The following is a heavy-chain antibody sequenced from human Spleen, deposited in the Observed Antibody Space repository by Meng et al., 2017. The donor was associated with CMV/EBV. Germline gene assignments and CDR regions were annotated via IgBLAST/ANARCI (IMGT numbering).Heavy chain of an antibody. CDR3: TREVDDTSCYAS. CDR1: GFTFRSYG. CDR2: ISYDGGNK. Sequence: GESLKISCAASGFTFRSYGMHWVRQAPGKGLEWVTIISYDGGNKYYADSVRARFTVSRDNSKNTLYLRMNSLRPDDTAMYYCTREVDDTSCYASWGQGTLVTVSS. D-gene: IGHD2-2*01. J-gene: IGHJ4*02. V-gene: IGHV3-30*14.